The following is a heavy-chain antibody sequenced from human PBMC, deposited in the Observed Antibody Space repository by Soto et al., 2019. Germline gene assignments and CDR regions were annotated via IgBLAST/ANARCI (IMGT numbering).Heavy chain of an antibody. CDR3: AKTRWCGELLR. Sequence: GESLKISCKGSGYSFTSYWIGWVRQMPGKGLEWMGIIYPGDSDNRYSPSFQGQVNISADKSISTAYLQWRSLKASDTSMYYFAKTRWCGELLRWGQGTLVTVAS. V-gene: IGHV5-51*01. CDR2: IYPGDSDN. D-gene: IGHD3-10*01. J-gene: IGHJ4*02. CDR1: GYSFTSYW.